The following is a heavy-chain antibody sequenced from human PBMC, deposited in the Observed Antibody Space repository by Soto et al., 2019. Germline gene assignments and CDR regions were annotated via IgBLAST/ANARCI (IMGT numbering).Heavy chain of an antibody. D-gene: IGHD3-22*01. CDR1: GYTFTSYG. J-gene: IGHJ4*02. Sequence: ASVKVSCKASGYTFTSYGISWVRQAPGQGLEWMGWISAYNGNTNYAQKLQGRVTMTTDTSTSTAYMELRSLGSDDTAVYYCARYYYDSSGYYYFDYWGQGTLVTVSS. CDR2: ISAYNGNT. CDR3: ARYYYDSSGYYYFDY. V-gene: IGHV1-18*01.